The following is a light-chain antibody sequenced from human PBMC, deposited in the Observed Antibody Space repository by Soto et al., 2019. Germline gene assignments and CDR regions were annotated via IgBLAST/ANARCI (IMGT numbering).Light chain of an antibody. J-gene: IGKJ2*01. Sequence: DIQMTQSPSSLSASVGDRVTITCRASQSISSYLNWYQQKPGKAPKLLIYAASSLQSGVPSRFSGSGSGTDFTLTISSLQPEEFATYYYQQCYSTPYTFGQGTKLEIK. V-gene: IGKV1-39*01. CDR2: AAS. CDR3: QQCYSTPYT. CDR1: QSISSY.